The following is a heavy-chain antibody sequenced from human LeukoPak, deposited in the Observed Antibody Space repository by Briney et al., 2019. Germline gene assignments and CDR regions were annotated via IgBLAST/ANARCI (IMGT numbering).Heavy chain of an antibody. J-gene: IGHJ4*02. V-gene: IGHV1-69*13. CDR2: IIPIFDTA. D-gene: IGHD3-9*01. CDR3: ARDLVGSHTSYSSGAWDY. CDR1: GGTFSNYA. Sequence: SVRVSCKASGGTFSNYAISWVRQAPGQGLEWMGGIIPIFDTADYAQKFQGRLTITADESTSTAYMELSSLRAEDTAVYYCARDLVGSHTSYSSGAWDYWGQGTLVTVSS.